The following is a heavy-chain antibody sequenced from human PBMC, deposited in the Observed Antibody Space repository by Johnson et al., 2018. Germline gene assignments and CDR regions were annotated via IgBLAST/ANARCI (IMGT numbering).Heavy chain of an antibody. Sequence: QVQLVQSGGGLVKPGGSLRLSCAASGFTFSDYYMSWIRQAPGKGLEWLSYISSSGSTIYYADSVKGRFTIPRDNAKTSLYLQMNSLRAEDTAVYYGGRVHTEGEAFDIWGQGTVVTVSS. J-gene: IGHJ3*02. CDR3: GRVHTEGEAFDI. V-gene: IGHV3-11*04. CDR2: ISSSGSTI. D-gene: IGHD3-16*01. CDR1: GFTFSDYY.